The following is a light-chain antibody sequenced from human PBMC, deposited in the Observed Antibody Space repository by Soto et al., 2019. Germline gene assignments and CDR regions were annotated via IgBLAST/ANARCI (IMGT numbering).Light chain of an antibody. CDR2: EGS. CDR3: SSYAGSTTFYV. J-gene: IGLJ1*01. CDR1: TSEVGTFVL. Sequence: QSLLKLPASVYASPGQSIPISSSGTTSEVGTFVLVSWFQQHPGKAPKLMIYEGSKRPAGVSKRFSGSKYGDTGSLTISGLQAEEDADYYCSSYAGSTTFYVFGTGTKVTVL. V-gene: IGLV2-23*01.